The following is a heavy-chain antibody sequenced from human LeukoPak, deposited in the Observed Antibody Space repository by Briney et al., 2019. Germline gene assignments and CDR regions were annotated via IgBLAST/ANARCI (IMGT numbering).Heavy chain of an antibody. CDR3: ARAYDYVMSWFDP. CDR1: GFTFSRYS. CDR2: ISSSSSYI. V-gene: IGHV3-21*01. Sequence: GGSLRLSCAASGFTFSRYSMNWVRQAPGKGLEWVSSISSSSSYIYYADSVKGRFTISRDNAKNSLYLQMNSLRAEDTAVYYCARAYDYVMSWFDPWGQGTLVTVSS. J-gene: IGHJ5*02. D-gene: IGHD3-16*01.